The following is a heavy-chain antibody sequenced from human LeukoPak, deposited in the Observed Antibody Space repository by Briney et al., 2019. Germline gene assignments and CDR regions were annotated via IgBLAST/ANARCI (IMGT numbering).Heavy chain of an antibody. V-gene: IGHV3-23*01. D-gene: IGHD6-13*01. CDR1: GFTFSSYA. J-gene: IGHJ4*02. CDR2: ISGSGDST. Sequence: GGSLRLSCAASGFTFSSYAMSWVRQAPGKGLEWVSAISGSGDSTYYGDSVKGRFTISRDNSKNTLYLQMNSLRAEDTAVYYCAKPRPLDSSSWSHGDYWGQGTLVTVSS. CDR3: AKPRPLDSSSWSHGDY.